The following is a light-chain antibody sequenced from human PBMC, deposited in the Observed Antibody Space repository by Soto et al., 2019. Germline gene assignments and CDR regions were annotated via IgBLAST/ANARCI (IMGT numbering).Light chain of an antibody. J-gene: IGKJ3*01. V-gene: IGKV3-20*01. Sequence: EIVLTQSPGTLSLSPGERGTLSCRASQSVSNNYLAWYQQKPGQAPRLLIYGAYPRATGIPHRFSGSGSGTDFTLTISTLEPEDLAVYYCQQYGSSPLTVGPGTQVHSK. CDR2: GAY. CDR3: QQYGSSPLT. CDR1: QSVSNNY.